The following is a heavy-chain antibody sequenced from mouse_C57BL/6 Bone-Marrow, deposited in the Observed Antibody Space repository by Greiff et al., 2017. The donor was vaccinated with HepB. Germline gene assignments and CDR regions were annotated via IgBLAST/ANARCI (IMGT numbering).Heavy chain of an antibody. CDR2: ISYDGSN. D-gene: IGHD1-1*01. CDR3: AREGGSSYSY. Sequence: EESGPGLVKPSQSLSLTCSVTGYSITSGYYWNWIRQFPGNKLEWMGYISYDGSNNYNPSLKNRISITRDTSKNQFFLKLNSVTTEDTATYYCAREGGSSYSYWGQGTTLTVSS. CDR1: GYSITSGYY. V-gene: IGHV3-6*01. J-gene: IGHJ2*01.